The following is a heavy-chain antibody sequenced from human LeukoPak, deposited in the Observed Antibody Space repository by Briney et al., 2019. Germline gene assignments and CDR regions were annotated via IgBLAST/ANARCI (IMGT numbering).Heavy chain of an antibody. J-gene: IGHJ5*02. D-gene: IGHD6-19*01. V-gene: IGHV4-59*01. Sequence: SETLSLTCTVSGGSISSYYWSWIRQPPGKGQEWIGYIYYSGSTNYNPSLKSRVTISVDTSKNQFSLKLSSVTAADTAVYYCARTPKPNSSGWYNWFDPWGQGTLVTVSS. CDR1: GGSISSYY. CDR2: IYYSGST. CDR3: ARTPKPNSSGWYNWFDP.